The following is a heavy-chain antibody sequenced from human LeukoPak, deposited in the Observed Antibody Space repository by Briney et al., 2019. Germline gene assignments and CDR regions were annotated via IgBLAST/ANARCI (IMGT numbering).Heavy chain of an antibody. CDR3: ARTANFAAGYYIDY. CDR2: ISGSSRHK. J-gene: IGHJ4*02. CDR1: GFDVSRYY. Sequence: GGSLRLSCAASGFDVSRYYMTWVRQPPGKGLEWVSSISGSSRHKYYADSVKGRFTISRDNAKNSLYLQMNSLRAEDTAVYYCARTANFAAGYYIDYWGQGTLVTVSS. V-gene: IGHV3-21*01. D-gene: IGHD6-13*01.